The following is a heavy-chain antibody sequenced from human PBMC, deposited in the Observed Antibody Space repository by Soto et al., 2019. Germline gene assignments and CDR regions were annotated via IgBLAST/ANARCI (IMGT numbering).Heavy chain of an antibody. V-gene: IGHV3-15*01. CDR3: TPHRGGNWVDP. J-gene: IGHJ5*02. Sequence: DVHLVESGGDLAEPGGSLRLSCVASGLSFSNVWMNWVRQAPGKGLEWLGRIRAKIEGGTAEYADSVKGRFTISRDDSKNTVDLQMNSLTIEDTGVYYCTPHRGGNWVDPWGQGTLVTVSS. CDR2: IRAKIEGGTA. CDR1: GLSFSNVW. D-gene: IGHD3-16*01.